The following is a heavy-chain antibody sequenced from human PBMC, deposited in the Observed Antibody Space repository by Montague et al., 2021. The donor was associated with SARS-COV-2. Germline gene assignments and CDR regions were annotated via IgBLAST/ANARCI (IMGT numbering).Heavy chain of an antibody. J-gene: IGHJ5*02. Sequence: SETLSLTCTVSGGTVSTYYWSWLRQPPGKGLEWIGFLYFSGSATSYNSSPKRRVTISIDTSKNQFPLHLSAVTAADTAVYFCERDQGLRGWFDPWGQGTLVAVSS. CDR2: LYFSGSAT. CDR1: GGTVSTYY. V-gene: IGHV4-59*02. CDR3: ERDQGLRGWFDP.